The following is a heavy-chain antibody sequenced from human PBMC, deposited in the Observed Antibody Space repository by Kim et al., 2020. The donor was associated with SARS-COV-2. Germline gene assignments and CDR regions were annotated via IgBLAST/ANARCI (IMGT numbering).Heavy chain of an antibody. V-gene: IGHV1-46*01. CDR1: GYTFTSYY. CDR3: ARTAGWISGSHEYFQH. J-gene: IGHJ1*01. D-gene: IGHD1-26*01. CDR2: INPSGGST. Sequence: ASVKVSCKASGYTFTSYYMHWVRQAPGQGLEWMGIINPSGGSTSYAQKFQGRVTMTRDTSTSTVYMELSSLRSEDTAVYYCARTAGWISGSHEYFQHWGQGTLVTVSS.